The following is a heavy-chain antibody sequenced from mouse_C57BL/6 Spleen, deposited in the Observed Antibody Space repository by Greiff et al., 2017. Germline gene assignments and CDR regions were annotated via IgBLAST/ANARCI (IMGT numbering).Heavy chain of an antibody. CDR1: GYAFTNYL. Sequence: QVQLQQSGAELVRPGTSVKVSCKASGYAFTNYLIEWVKQRPGQGLEWIGVIYPGDGGTNYNEKFKGKATLTADKSSSSAYMQLSSLTSEDSAFYFCASYSSNFWFAYWGQGTLVTVSA. CDR2: IYPGDGGT. J-gene: IGHJ3*01. V-gene: IGHV1-54*01. CDR3: ASYSSNFWFAY. D-gene: IGHD2-5*01.